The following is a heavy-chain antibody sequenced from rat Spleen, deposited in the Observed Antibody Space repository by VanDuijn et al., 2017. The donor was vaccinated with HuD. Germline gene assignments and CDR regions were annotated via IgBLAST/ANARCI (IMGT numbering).Heavy chain of an antibody. V-gene: IGHV5-58*01. D-gene: IGHD4-3*01. CDR1: GFTFNRYW. CDR2: IDTDGSRT. J-gene: IGHJ2*01. CDR3: AVAGYGY. Sequence: EVQVVETGGGLVQPGRSLKLSCVASGFTFNRYWMYWVRQAPGKGLEWVSSIDTDGSRTYYPDSVRGRITISRDNAENTAYLQMNSLWSEDTATYYCAVAGYGYWGQGVVVTVSS.